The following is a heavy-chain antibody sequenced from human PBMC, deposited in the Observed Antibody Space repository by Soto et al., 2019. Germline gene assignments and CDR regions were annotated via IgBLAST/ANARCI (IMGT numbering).Heavy chain of an antibody. CDR3: ARHNYGSGSTYFDY. J-gene: IGHJ4*02. Sequence: SDSLSPTYITFASTISNCYWSWIRQPPGKGLEWIGYIYYGGSTNYNPFLKSRVTISVDTSKNQFSLKLNSMTAADTAVYYCARHNYGSGSTYFDYWGQ. CDR2: IYYGGST. D-gene: IGHD3-10*01. V-gene: IGHV4-59*08. CDR1: ASTISNCY.